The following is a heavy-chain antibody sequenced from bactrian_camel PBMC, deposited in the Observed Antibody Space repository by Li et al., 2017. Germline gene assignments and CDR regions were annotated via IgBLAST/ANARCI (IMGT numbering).Heavy chain of an antibody. CDR2: MHSDSST. CDR3: AADLSTYCSGGYWPGWYHY. D-gene: IGHD2*01. Sequence: DVQLVESGGGSVQAGGSLTLSCAFTYASHCMAWFRQAPGKERERVASMHSDSSTSYADSVKGRFTISKDNAKNTLYLQMNSLKPEDTAMYYCAADLSTYCSGGYWPGWYHYWGQGTQVTVS. J-gene: IGHJ4*01. CDR1: TYASHC. V-gene: IGHV3S42*01.